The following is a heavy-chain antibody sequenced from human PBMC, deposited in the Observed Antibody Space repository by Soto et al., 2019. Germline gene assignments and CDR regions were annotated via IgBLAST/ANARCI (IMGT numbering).Heavy chain of an antibody. J-gene: IGHJ4*02. CDR3: AKGVAGWYDLDH. V-gene: IGHV3-9*01. CDR2: ISWNRGSI. Sequence: EVQLVESGGGLVQPGRSLRLSCAASGFTFDDYAMHWVRQAPGKGLEWVSGISWNRGSIGYADSVKGRFTISRDNAKKSLYLQRNSRRAVEKALYYCAKGVAGWYDLDHWGQGTRVTVSS. CDR1: GFTFDDYA. D-gene: IGHD2-15*01.